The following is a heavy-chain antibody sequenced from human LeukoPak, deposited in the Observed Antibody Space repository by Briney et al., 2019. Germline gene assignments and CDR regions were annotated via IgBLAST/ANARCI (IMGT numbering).Heavy chain of an antibody. CDR1: GYTFNSYA. J-gene: IGHJ4*02. CDR3: AKVRSIEGYNFRGYFDY. V-gene: IGHV3-23*01. D-gene: IGHD5-24*01. CDR2: ISDSGGST. Sequence: GSLRLSCAASGYTFNSYALTWVRQAPGKGLEWVSGISDSGGSTNYADSVKGRFTISRDNSKNTLYLQMNSLRAEDTAVYYCAKVRSIEGYNFRGYFDYWGQGALVTVSS.